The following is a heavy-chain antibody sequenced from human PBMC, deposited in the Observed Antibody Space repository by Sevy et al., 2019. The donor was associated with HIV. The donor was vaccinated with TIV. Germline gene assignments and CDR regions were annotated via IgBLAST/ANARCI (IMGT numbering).Heavy chain of an antibody. CDR3: AKGYGSGSPPDY. CDR1: GFIFNSYA. Sequence: GGSLRLSCAASGFIFNSYAMSWVRQAPGKGLKWVSSISASGGSTYYGHSMKGRITISRDNFKNTLYLEMNSLRAEDTAVYYCAKGYGSGSPPDYWGQGTLVTVSS. J-gene: IGHJ4*02. V-gene: IGHV3-23*01. D-gene: IGHD3-10*01. CDR2: ISASGGST.